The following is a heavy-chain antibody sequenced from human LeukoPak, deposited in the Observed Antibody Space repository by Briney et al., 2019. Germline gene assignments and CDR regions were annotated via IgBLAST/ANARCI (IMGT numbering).Heavy chain of an antibody. CDR2: INHSGST. V-gene: IGHV4-34*01. D-gene: IGHD3-22*01. J-gene: IGHJ4*02. Sequence: SETLSLTCAVYGGSFSSYYWSWIRQPPGKGLEWIGEINHSGSTNYNPSLKSRVTISVDTSKNQFSLKLSSVTAADTAVYYCASGRYYDSSGYYYTFWGQGTLVTVSS. CDR3: ASGRYYDSSGYYYTF. CDR1: GGSFSSYY.